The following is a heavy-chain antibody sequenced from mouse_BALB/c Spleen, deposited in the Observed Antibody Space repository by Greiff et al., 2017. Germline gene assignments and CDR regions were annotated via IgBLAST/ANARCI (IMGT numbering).Heavy chain of an antibody. CDR3: AKEGTLGLLIAY. CDR2: IWRGGST. J-gene: IGHJ3*01. CDR1: GFSLTSYG. Sequence: VKLVESGPSLVQPSQSLSITCTVSGFSLTSYGVHWVRQSPGKGLEWLGVIWRGGSTDYNAAFMSRLSITKDNSKSQVFFKMNSLQADDTAIYYCAKEGTLGLLIAYWGQGTLVTVSA. V-gene: IGHV2-5-1*01. D-gene: IGHD2-3*01.